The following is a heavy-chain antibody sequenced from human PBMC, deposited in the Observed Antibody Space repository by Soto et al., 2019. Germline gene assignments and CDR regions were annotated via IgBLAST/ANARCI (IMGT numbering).Heavy chain of an antibody. CDR1: GYTFTSYG. Sequence: GASVKVSCKASGYTFTSYGIHWVRQAPGQRLEWTGWINAGNGNTKYSEKFQGRVTITRDTSASTAYLELSSLRSEDTAVYYCAKGGAIVAAGTRVYLYNAMDVWGQGTTVTVSS. J-gene: IGHJ6*02. CDR3: AKGGAIVAAGTRVYLYNAMDV. V-gene: IGHV1-3*01. D-gene: IGHD1-26*01. CDR2: INAGNGNT.